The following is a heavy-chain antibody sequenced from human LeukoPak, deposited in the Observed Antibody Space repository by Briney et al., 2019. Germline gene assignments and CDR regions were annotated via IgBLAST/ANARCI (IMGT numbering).Heavy chain of an antibody. V-gene: IGHV3-21*01. CDR2: ISSSSSYI. CDR1: GFTFSSYS. D-gene: IGHD3-3*01. J-gene: IGHJ5*02. Sequence: PGGSLRLSCAASGFTFSSYSMNWVRQAPGKGLEWVSSISSSSSYIYYADSVNGRFTISRDNAKNSLYLRMNSLRAEDTAVYYCARDKEITMFGPLGSWGQGTLVTVSS. CDR3: ARDKEITMFGPLGS.